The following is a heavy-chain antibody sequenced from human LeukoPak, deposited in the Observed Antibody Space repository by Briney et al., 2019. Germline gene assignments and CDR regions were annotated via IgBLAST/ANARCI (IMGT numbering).Heavy chain of an antibody. CDR3: ARKPGGQWYYFDY. Sequence: SETLSLTCTVSGGSISSSSYYWGWIRQPPGKGLEWIGSIYYSGSTYSNPSLQSRVTISVDTSKNQFSLKLNSVTAADTAVYYCARKPGGQWYYFDYWGQGTLVTVSS. V-gene: IGHV4-39*01. CDR1: GGSISSSSYY. J-gene: IGHJ4*02. CDR2: IYYSGST. D-gene: IGHD2-8*01.